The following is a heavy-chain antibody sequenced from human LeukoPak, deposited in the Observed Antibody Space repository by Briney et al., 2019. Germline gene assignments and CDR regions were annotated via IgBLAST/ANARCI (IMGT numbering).Heavy chain of an antibody. V-gene: IGHV3-48*03. CDR1: GFTFSSYE. Sequence: GGSLRLSCAASGFTFSSYEMNWVRQAPGKGLEWVSYISSSGSTIYYADSVKGRFTISRDNAKNSLYLQMDSLRPEDTAVYYCASGTGGLGVLFPIGIWGQGTMITVSS. CDR3: ASGTGGLGVLFPIGI. D-gene: IGHD3-10*01. CDR2: ISSSGSTI. J-gene: IGHJ3*02.